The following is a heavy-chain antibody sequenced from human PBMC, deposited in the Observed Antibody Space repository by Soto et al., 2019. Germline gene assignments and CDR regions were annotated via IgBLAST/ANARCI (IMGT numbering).Heavy chain of an antibody. CDR2: IIPIFGTA. Sequence: SVKVSCKASGGTFSSYAISWVRQAPGQGLEWMGGIIPIFGTANYAQKFQGRVTITADESTSTAYMELSSLRSEDTAVYYCARVGVGGGDYDFWSGYRYWYFDLWGRGTLVTVSS. V-gene: IGHV1-69*13. D-gene: IGHD3-3*01. J-gene: IGHJ2*01. CDR3: ARVGVGGGDYDFWSGYRYWYFDL. CDR1: GGTFSSYA.